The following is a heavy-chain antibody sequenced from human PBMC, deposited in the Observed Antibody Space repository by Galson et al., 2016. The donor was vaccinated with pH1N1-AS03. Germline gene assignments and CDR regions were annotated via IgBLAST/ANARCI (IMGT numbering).Heavy chain of an antibody. Sequence: SVKVSCKASGYTFTSYDINWVRQAAGQGLEWMGWMNPNSGNRGYAQKFQGRVTMTRDTSISTAYMELSSLTFEDTAVYYCVRDHFHAFDVWGQGTVVTVSS. CDR1: GYTFTSYD. J-gene: IGHJ3*01. V-gene: IGHV1-8*01. CDR3: VRDHFHAFDV. CDR2: MNPNSGNR. D-gene: IGHD1-14*01.